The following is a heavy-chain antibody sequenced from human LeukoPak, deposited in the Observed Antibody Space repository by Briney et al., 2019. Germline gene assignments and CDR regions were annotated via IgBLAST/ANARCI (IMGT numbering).Heavy chain of an antibody. CDR1: GFNFNNYW. Sequence: GSLRLSCAASGFNFNNYWVHWVRQTPGKGLEWVSRINSDGSTTTYADSVKGRFTISRDNTKNMLYLQMNSLTAEDTAMYYCASLSQYPSAWFDPWGQGTLVTVSS. D-gene: IGHD2/OR15-2a*01. V-gene: IGHV3-74*01. CDR2: INSDGSTT. J-gene: IGHJ5*02. CDR3: ASLSQYPSAWFDP.